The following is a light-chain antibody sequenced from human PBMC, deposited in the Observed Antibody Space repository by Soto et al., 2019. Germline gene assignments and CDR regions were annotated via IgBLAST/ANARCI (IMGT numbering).Light chain of an antibody. Sequence: QSALTQPASVSGSPGQSITISCTGTSSDVGDYNYVSWYQQHPGKAPKLMIYDVSNRHSGVSNRFSGSKSGNTASLTVSGLQDEDEADYYCSSYTSSSTLVFGGGTKLTVL. J-gene: IGLJ2*01. CDR2: DVS. V-gene: IGLV2-14*01. CDR1: SSDVGDYNY. CDR3: SSYTSSSTLV.